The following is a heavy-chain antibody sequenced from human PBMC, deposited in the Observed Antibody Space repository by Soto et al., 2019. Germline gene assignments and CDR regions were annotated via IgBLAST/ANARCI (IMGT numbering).Heavy chain of an antibody. D-gene: IGHD6-19*01. CDR3: ATALGSGWYANLS. J-gene: IGHJ4*02. Sequence: ASVKVSCKVSGYTLTELSMHWVRQAPGIGLEWMGGFDPEDGETIYAQKFQGRVTMTEDTSTDTAYMELSSLRSEDTAVYYCATALGSGWYANLSWGQGTLVTVSS. CDR2: FDPEDGET. V-gene: IGHV1-24*01. CDR1: GYTLTELS.